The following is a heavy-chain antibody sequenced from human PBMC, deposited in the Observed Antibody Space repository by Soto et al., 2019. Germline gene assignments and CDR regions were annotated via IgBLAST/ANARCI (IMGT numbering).Heavy chain of an antibody. CDR3: AKYDQMEGWFDP. CDR2: IYHTGNS. V-gene: IGHV4-4*02. D-gene: IGHD1-1*01. CDR1: GAAISSSNW. J-gene: IGHJ5*02. Sequence: QVQLQESGPGLVKPSGTLSLTCAVSGAAISSSNWWTWVRQPPGKGLEWIGEIYHTGNSNYNPSLKSRVTMSVDKSRHQFSLHLSSVTAADTAVYSCAKYDQMEGWFDPWGQGTLVTVSS.